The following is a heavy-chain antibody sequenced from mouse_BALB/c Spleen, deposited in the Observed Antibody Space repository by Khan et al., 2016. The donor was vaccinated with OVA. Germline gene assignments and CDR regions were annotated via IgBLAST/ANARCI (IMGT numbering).Heavy chain of an antibody. Sequence: DLVKPGASVKLSCKASGYTFTSYWINWIKQRPGQGLEWIGHISPGSGSTYYNEEFKVKATLTVDTYSTTAYIQLRSLTSEDYAVSFCSSSNYYRSGLYSMTYWGPGTSFPVSS. V-gene: IGHV1S41*01. CDR1: GYTFTSYW. CDR2: ISPGSGST. D-gene: IGHD1-1*01. J-gene: IGHJ4*01. CDR3: SSSNYYRSGLYSMTY.